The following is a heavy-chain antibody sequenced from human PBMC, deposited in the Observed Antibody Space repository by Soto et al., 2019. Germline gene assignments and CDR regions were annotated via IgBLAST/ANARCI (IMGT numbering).Heavy chain of an antibody. CDR1: GGPFSGYF. CDR2: INDSGNT. V-gene: IGHV4-34*01. J-gene: IGHJ1*01. CDR3: QGGDV. D-gene: IGHD2-21*02. Sequence: PSETLSLTCAVSGGPFSGYFWSWIRQSPAKGLEWIGEINDSGNTYYNPSFKSRLTISVDTSTSQISLRLTSVTAADSAVYYCQGGDVWGQGPWVTVSS.